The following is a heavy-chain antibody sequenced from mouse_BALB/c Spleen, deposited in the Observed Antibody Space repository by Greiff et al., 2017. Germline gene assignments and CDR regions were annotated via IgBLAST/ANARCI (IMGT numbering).Heavy chain of an antibody. D-gene: IGHD2-12*01. J-gene: IGHJ3*01. V-gene: IGHV14-3*02. Sequence: VQLQQSGAELVKPGASVKLSCTASGFNIKDTYMHWVKQRPEQGLEWIGRIDPANGNTKYDPKFQGKATITADTSSNTAYLQLSSLTSEDTAVYYCANYKGCAYWGQGTLVTVSA. CDR3: ANYKGCAY. CDR2: IDPANGNT. CDR1: GFNIKDTY.